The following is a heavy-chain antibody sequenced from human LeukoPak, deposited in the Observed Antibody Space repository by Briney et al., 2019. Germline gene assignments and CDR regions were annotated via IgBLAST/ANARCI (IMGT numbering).Heavy chain of an antibody. CDR3: ARHLGPYYYDKAYGV. J-gene: IGHJ6*02. CDR1: GGSISSCY. V-gene: IGHV4-59*08. Sequence: SETLSLTCTVSGGSISSCYWSWIRQPPGKGLEWIGYIYYSGSTNYNPSLKSRVTISVDTSKKQFSLKLSSVTAADTAVYYCARHLGPYYYDKAYGVWGQGTTVTVSS. CDR2: IYYSGST. D-gene: IGHD3-22*01.